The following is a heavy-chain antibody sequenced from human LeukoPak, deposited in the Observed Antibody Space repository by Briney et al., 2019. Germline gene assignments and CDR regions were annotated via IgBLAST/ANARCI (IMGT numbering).Heavy chain of an antibody. D-gene: IGHD3-10*01. CDR2: IYSDGRT. CDR3: ARTHHDRGASDY. V-gene: IGHV3-66*01. CDR1: GFVFSGAW. Sequence: GGSLRLSCAASGFVFSGAWMSWVRQAPGKGLEWVSVIYSDGRTFYADSVKDRFIVSRDTSKNTVYLQMNSLRGDDTAVYFCARTHHDRGASDYWGQGTLVTVSS. J-gene: IGHJ4*02.